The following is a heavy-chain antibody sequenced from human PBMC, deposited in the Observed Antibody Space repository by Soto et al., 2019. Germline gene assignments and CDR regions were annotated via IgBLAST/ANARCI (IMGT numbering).Heavy chain of an antibody. D-gene: IGHD2-2*01. V-gene: IGHV1-18*01. CDR1: GYTFTSYG. Sequence: ASVKVSCKASGYTFTSYGISWVRQATGQRLEWMGWISAYNGNTNYAQKLQGRVTMTTDTSTSTAYMELRSLRSDDTAVYYCARDYCSSTSCDPFNWFDPWGQGTLVTVSS. CDR2: ISAYNGNT. CDR3: ARDYCSSTSCDPFNWFDP. J-gene: IGHJ5*02.